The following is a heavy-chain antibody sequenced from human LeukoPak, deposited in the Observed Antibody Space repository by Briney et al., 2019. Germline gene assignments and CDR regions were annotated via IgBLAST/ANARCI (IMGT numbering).Heavy chain of an antibody. CDR2: IYSGGST. CDR3: ARSPKDYVWGSYRNYYFDY. Sequence: GGSLRLSCAASGFTVSSNYMSWVRQAPGKGLEWVSVIYSGGSTYYADSVKGRFTISRDNSKNTLCLQMNSLRAEDTAVYYCARSPKDYVWGSYRNYYFDYWGQGTLVTVSS. D-gene: IGHD3-16*02. V-gene: IGHV3-66*01. J-gene: IGHJ4*02. CDR1: GFTVSSNY.